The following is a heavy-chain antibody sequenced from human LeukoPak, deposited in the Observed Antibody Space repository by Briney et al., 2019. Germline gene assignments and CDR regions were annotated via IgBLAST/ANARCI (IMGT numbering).Heavy chain of an antibody. J-gene: IGHJ3*02. V-gene: IGHV3-7*01. CDR1: GFTFDDYA. D-gene: IGHD6-19*01. Sequence: PGGSLRLSCAASGFTFDDYAMHWVRQAPGKGLEWVASINQDASVKFYVDSVRGRFTISRDNAKNSLYLQMNSLRAEDTAVYYCARGASVVAGSDDAFDIWGQGTMVTVSS. CDR3: ARGASVVAGSDDAFDI. CDR2: INQDASVK.